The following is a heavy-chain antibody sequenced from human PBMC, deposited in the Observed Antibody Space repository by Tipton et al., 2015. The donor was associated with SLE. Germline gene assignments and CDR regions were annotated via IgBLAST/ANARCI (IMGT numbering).Heavy chain of an antibody. Sequence: QLVQSGGGLVQPGSSLRLSCAASGFTVSSNDMSWVRQAPGKGLEWIGEINQYGSANYNPALKSRVSISLDTSKNHFSLRLTSVTAADTAVYYCARQRVNQGEEYFDYWGQGTRVTVSS. J-gene: IGHJ4*02. CDR3: ARQRVNQGEEYFDY. CDR1: GFTVSSND. D-gene: IGHD1-14*01. CDR2: INQYGSA. V-gene: IGHV4-34*01.